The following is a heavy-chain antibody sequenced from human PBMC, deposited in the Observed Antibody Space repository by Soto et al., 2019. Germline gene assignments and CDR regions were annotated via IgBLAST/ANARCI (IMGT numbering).Heavy chain of an antibody. Sequence: QVQLVQSGAEVKTPGSSLKVSCTVSGTRFSNYVISWVRQAPGQGLEWLGRIIPIFNTTQYPQKLQGRVTITADKSTNTASLELSSLRFDDTAVYYCAREGRGKKAGYNGLVSLGYWGQGTPVTVSS. D-gene: IGHD2-2*02. CDR1: GTRFSNYV. CDR3: AREGRGKKAGYNGLVSLGY. J-gene: IGHJ4*02. V-gene: IGHV1-69*06. CDR2: IIPIFNTT.